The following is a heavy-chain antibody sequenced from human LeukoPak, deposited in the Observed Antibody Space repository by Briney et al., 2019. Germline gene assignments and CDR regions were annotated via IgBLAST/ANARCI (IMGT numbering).Heavy chain of an antibody. J-gene: IGHJ6*02. V-gene: IGHV1-8*01. Sequence: GASVKVSCKASGYTFTSYDIIWVRQATGQGLEWMGWMNPNSGNTGYAQKFQGRVTMTRNTSISTAYMELSSLRSEDTAVYYCARVGSWTYYYYGMDVWGQGTTVTVSS. CDR3: ARVGSWTYYYYGMDV. D-gene: IGHD1-1*01. CDR2: MNPNSGNT. CDR1: GYTFTSYD.